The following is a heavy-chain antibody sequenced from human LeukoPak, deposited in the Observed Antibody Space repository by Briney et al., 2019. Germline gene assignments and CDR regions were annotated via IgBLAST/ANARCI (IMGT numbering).Heavy chain of an antibody. D-gene: IGHD4-23*01. CDR1: GYTFTRHY. V-gene: IGHV1-69*13. Sequence: SVKVSCKASGYTFTRHYMNWVRQAPGQGLEWMGGIIPIFGTANYAQKFQGRVTITADESTSTAYMELSSLRSEDTAVYYCAREGSTGVLVSYYYYMDVWGKGTTVTVSS. J-gene: IGHJ6*03. CDR3: AREGSTGVLVSYYYYMDV. CDR2: IIPIFGTA.